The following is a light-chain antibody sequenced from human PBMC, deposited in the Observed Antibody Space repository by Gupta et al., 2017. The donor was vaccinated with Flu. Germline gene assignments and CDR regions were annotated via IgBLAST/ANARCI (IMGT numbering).Light chain of an antibody. J-gene: IGLJ1*01. V-gene: IGLV3-21*02. Sequence: GNNIGGKSVHWYQQKPSQAPVLVVYDDSDRPSGIPERFSGSNSGNTATLTISRVEAGDEADYYCQVWDSSSDHPGVFGTGTKVTVL. CDR2: DDS. CDR1: NIGGKS. CDR3: QVWDSSSDHPGV.